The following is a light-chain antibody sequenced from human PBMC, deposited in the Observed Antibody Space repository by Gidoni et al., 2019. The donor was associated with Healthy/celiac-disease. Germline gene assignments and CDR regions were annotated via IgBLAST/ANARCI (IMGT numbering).Light chain of an antibody. CDR2: GAS. V-gene: IGKV3-15*01. Sequence: EIVMPQSPATLSVSLGERATLSCRDSQSVSSNLAWYQQKPGQAPRLLIYGASARATGIPARLSGSGSGTEYTLTIRSLQCEDFAVYDCQQYNNCPPHTFGRWDQSGYQT. CDR1: QSVSSN. J-gene: IGKJ3*01. CDR3: QQYNNCPPHT.